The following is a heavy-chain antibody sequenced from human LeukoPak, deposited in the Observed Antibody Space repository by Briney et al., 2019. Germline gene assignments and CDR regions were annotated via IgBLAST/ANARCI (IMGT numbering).Heavy chain of an antibody. CDR2: IHMSGST. CDR3: ARDDSSRDDSGGRHY. Sequence: SETLSPTCTVSGDSINSYHWSWIRQPAGKGLEWIGRIHMSGSTNYNPSLRSRVAISMDNSKNQFSLKLKSVTAADTAVYYCARDDSSRDDSGGRHYWGQGTLVTVSS. J-gene: IGHJ4*02. V-gene: IGHV4-4*07. CDR1: GDSINSYH. D-gene: IGHD2-15*01.